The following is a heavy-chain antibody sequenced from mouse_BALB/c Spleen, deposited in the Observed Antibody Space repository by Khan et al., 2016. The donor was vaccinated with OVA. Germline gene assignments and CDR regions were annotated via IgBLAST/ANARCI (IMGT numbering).Heavy chain of an antibody. CDR3: AIVGYNGTMDC. Sequence: QVQLQQSGPELKKPGETVQISCKASGFTFTNYGMNWVKQAPGKGLKWMGWINTYTGEPTFADDFKGRFAFSLETSASTAYLQINSLKNEDTATYFCAIVGYNGTMDCWGQGTSVTVSS. V-gene: IGHV9-3-1*01. CDR1: GFTFTNYG. D-gene: IGHD1-3*01. J-gene: IGHJ4*01. CDR2: INTYTGEP.